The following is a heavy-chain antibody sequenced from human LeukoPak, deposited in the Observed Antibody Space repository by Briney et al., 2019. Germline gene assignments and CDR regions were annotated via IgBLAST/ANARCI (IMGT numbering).Heavy chain of an antibody. J-gene: IGHJ4*02. CDR2: ISGGGGST. CDR3: AKSVAGTGDPVDY. Sequence: GGSLRLSCAASGFTFSSYAMSWVRQAPGKGLEWVSTISGGGGSTYYADSVKGRFTISRDNSKNTLYLQMNSLRAEDTAVYYCAKSVAGTGDPVDYWGQGTLVIVSA. CDR1: GFTFSSYA. D-gene: IGHD6-19*01. V-gene: IGHV3-23*01.